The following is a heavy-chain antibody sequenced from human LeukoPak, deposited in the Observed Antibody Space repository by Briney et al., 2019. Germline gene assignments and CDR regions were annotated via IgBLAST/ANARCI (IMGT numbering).Heavy chain of an antibody. CDR2: ISSSSSYI. V-gene: IGHV3-21*01. Sequence: PGGSLGLSCAASGFTFSSYSMNWVRQAPGKGLEWVSSISSSSSYIYYADSVKGRFTISRDNAKNSLYLQMNSLRAEDTAVYYCARGFEQQLASTDYWGQGTLVTVSS. CDR1: GFTFSSYS. D-gene: IGHD6-13*01. J-gene: IGHJ4*02. CDR3: ARGFEQQLASTDY.